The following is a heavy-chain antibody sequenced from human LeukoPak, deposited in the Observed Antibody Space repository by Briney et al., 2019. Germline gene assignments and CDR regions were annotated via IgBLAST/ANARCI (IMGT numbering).Heavy chain of an antibody. Sequence: SGGSLRLSCAASGFTFSSYAMHWVRQAPGKGLEWVAVISYDGSNKYYADSVKGRFTISRDNSKNTLYLQMNSLRAEDTAVYYCARAPNGVYCTSSSCHLDYWGQGTLVTVSS. CDR3: ARAPNGVYCTSSSCHLDY. CDR2: ISYDGSNK. CDR1: GFTFSSYA. D-gene: IGHD2-2*01. V-gene: IGHV3-30-3*01. J-gene: IGHJ4*02.